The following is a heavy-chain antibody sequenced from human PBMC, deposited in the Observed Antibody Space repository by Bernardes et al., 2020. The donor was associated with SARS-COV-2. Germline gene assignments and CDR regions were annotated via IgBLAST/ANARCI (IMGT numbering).Heavy chain of an antibody. D-gene: IGHD1-26*01. J-gene: IGHJ4*02. CDR1: GFTFSSYW. CDR3: ARELPYRGVGATDY. CDR2: INSDGSST. Sequence: GGSLRLSCAASGFTFSSYWMHWVRQAPGKGLVWVSHINSDGSSTTYADSVKGRFTISRDNAKNTLYLQMNSLSSEDTAVYYCARELPYRGVGATDYWGQGTLCSVPS. V-gene: IGHV3-74*01.